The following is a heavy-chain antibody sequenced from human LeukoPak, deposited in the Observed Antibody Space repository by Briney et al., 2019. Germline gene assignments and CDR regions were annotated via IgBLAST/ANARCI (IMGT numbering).Heavy chain of an antibody. CDR1: GGSISRSGYY. Sequence: SETLSLTCTVSGGSISRSGYYWGWIRQPPGKGLEWMGSIYYSGRTSYNPSLQTRVTISVDTSKNQFSLKLSSVTAADTAVYYCARAQNPRGAPYYFDYWGQGTLVTVSS. CDR2: IYYSGRT. V-gene: IGHV4-39*01. J-gene: IGHJ4*02. D-gene: IGHD5-24*01. CDR3: ARAQNPRGAPYYFDY.